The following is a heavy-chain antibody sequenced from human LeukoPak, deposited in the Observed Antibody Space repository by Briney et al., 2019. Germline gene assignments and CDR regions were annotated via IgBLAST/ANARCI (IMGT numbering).Heavy chain of an antibody. CDR3: ARSDPHSVAGLDY. V-gene: IGHV1-69*01. CDR1: GGTFSSYA. D-gene: IGHD6-19*01. CDR2: IIPIFGTA. J-gene: IGHJ4*02. Sequence: SVKVSCKASGGTFSSYAISWVRQAPGQGLEWMGGIIPIFGTANYAQKFQGRVTITADESTSTAYMELSSLRSEDTAVYYCARSDPHSVAGLDYWGQGTLVTVSS.